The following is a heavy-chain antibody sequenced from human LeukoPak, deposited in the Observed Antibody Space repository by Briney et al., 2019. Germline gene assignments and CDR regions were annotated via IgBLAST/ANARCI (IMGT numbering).Heavy chain of an antibody. D-gene: IGHD1-7*01. Sequence: GGSLRLSCAASGFTFSGSALHWVRQASGKGLEWIGRIRSKTNNYATTYAASVTGRFTISRDDAENTAYLQMNSLKTEDTAVYYCTRRSGDNWNYGGNFDSWGQGTLVTVSS. CDR2: IRSKTNNYAT. CDR1: GFTFSGSA. CDR3: TRRSGDNWNYGGNFDS. V-gene: IGHV3-73*01. J-gene: IGHJ4*02.